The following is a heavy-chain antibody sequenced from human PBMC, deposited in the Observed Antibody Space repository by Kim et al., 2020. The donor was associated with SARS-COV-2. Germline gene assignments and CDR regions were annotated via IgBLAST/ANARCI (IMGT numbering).Heavy chain of an antibody. D-gene: IGHD6-13*01. CDR1: GYTFTSYG. CDR3: VSGSGYSSSRYYYYGMYV. Sequence: ASVKVSCKASGYTFTSYGISWVRQAPGQGLEWMGWISAYNGNTNYAQKLQGRVTMTTDTSTSTAYMELRSLRSDDTAVYYCVSGSGYSSSRYYYYGMYVWGQGTTVTVSS. CDR2: ISAYNGNT. V-gene: IGHV1-18*01. J-gene: IGHJ6*02.